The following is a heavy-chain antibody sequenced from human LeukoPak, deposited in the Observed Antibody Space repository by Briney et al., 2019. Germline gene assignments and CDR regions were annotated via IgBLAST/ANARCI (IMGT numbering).Heavy chain of an antibody. CDR2: INNVGSHI. CDR3: SRDPTYYLRYGYFDY. D-gene: IGHD1-26*01. CDR1: GFTLSSSA. V-gene: IGHV3-21*01. Sequence: NPGGSLRLSCAASGFTLSSSAMNWVRQAPGKGLEWVSSINNVGSHIYYAGSVKGRFTISRDNTKNSLYPQMNSLRAEDTAVYYCSRDPTYYLRYGYFDYWGQGALVTVSS. J-gene: IGHJ4*02.